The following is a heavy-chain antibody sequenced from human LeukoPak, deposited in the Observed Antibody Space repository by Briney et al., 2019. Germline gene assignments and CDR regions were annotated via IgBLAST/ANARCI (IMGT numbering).Heavy chain of an antibody. CDR1: GFTFTTYW. CDR3: ASYDSSGYYHYFAY. CDR2: MNPDGSEK. D-gene: IGHD3-22*01. V-gene: IGHV3-7*03. Sequence: GGSLRLSCAASGFTFTTYWMSWVRQAPGKGLEWVANMNPDGSEKYYVASVKGRFTISRDNAKNSLYLQMNSLRAEDTAVYYCASYDSSGYYHYFAYWGQGTLVTVSS. J-gene: IGHJ4*02.